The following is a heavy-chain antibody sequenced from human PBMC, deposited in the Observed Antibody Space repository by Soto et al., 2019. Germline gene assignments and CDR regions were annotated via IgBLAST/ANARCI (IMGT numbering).Heavy chain of an antibody. D-gene: IGHD3-3*02. J-gene: IGHJ5*02. CDR1: GRSLSCYF. CDR3: AALRFGP. CDR2: IDHGGST. Sequence: PSETLSLTCGVYGRSLSCYFWSWIRQPPGPGLAWIGDIDHGGSTNYNPSLESRVTMSVDTSKNQCSLRLSSLPAADTAVYYCAALRFGPWGQGTLVTVSS. V-gene: IGHV4-34*01.